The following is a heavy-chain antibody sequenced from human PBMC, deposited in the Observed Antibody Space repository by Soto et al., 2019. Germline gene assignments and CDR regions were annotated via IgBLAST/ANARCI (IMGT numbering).Heavy chain of an antibody. V-gene: IGHV4-59*11. CDR1: GGCLIDHY. Sequence: QVQLQESGPGLVKPSETLSLTCTVSGGCLIDHYWNWIRQTPGKGLHWIGYVYYSGGTNYNPSLKSRVTMSVDTSKNQFSLNLGSMTAADTAEYYCARGNDWKSSTFDIWGQGTMVSVSS. CDR3: ARGNDWKSSTFDI. D-gene: IGHD2-21*01. CDR2: VYYSGGT. J-gene: IGHJ3*02.